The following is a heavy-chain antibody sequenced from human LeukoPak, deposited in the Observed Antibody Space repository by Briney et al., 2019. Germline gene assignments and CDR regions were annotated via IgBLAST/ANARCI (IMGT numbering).Heavy chain of an antibody. CDR3: ARGTGENYGMDV. D-gene: IGHD7-27*01. V-gene: IGHV1-69*04. CDR2: IIPILGIA. J-gene: IGHJ6*02. CDR1: GGTFSSYA. Sequence: SVEVSCKASGGTFSSYAISWVRQAPGQGLEWMGRIIPILGIANYAQKFQGRVTITADKSTSTAYMELSSLRSEDTAVYYCARGTGENYGMDVWGQGTTVTVSS.